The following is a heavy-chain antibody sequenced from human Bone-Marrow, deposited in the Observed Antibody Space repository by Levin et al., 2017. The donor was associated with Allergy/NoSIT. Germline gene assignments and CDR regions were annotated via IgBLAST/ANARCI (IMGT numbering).Heavy chain of an antibody. D-gene: IGHD4-17*01. CDR3: AKAGTTVMLDYSYLDV. J-gene: IGHJ6*03. CDR2: LDGSSGKT. V-gene: IGHV3-23*01. CDR1: GFIFADYA. Sequence: GGSLRLSCTISGFIFADYAMNWVRQAPGRALEWVSSLDGSSGKTHYADVVKGRFTISREYSKNTLFLQMNSLRVEDTARYYCAKAGTTVMLDYSYLDVWGEGTAVTVSS.